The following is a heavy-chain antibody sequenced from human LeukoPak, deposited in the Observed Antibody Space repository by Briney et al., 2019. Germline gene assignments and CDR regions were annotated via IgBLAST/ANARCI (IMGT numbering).Heavy chain of an antibody. D-gene: IGHD3-10*01. CDR3: TKALFGGMTV. CDR2: ISGSGGTT. Sequence: GSLRLSCATSGFNFSTYGMSWVRQAPGKGLGCVSGISGSGGTTYYADSVKGRFTISRDNSKNTVSMQLDSLRVDDTAIYYCTKALFGGMTVWGQGTTVTVSS. CDR1: GFNFSTYG. J-gene: IGHJ6*02. V-gene: IGHV3-23*01.